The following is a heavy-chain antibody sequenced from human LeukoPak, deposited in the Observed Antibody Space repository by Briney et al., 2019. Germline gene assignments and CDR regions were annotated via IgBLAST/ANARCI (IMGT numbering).Heavy chain of an antibody. D-gene: IGHD3-22*01. CDR3: ARADYYETSGPFGY. CDR1: GFTFSSHG. V-gene: IGHV3-21*01. J-gene: IGHJ4*02. Sequence: PGGSLRLSCAGSGFTFSSHGMNWVRQAPGKGLEWVSFVSYNSNYIFYADSAKGRFTISRDNAKNSLYLQMNSLRAEDTAVYYCARADYYETSGPFGYWGQGTLVIVSS. CDR2: VSYNSNYI.